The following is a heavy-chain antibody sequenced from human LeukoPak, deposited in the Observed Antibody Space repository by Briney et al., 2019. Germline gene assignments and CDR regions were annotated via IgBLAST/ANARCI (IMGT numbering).Heavy chain of an antibody. D-gene: IGHD3-10*01. CDR2: INPSGGST. Sequence: ASVKVSCKASGYTFTSYYMHWVRQAPGQGLEWMGIINPSGGSTSYAQKFQGRVTMTRDTSISTAYMELSRLRSDDTAVYYCARALMVRGAKSIWGQGTLVTVSS. CDR1: GYTFTSYY. CDR3: ARALMVRGAKSI. V-gene: IGHV1-46*01. J-gene: IGHJ4*02.